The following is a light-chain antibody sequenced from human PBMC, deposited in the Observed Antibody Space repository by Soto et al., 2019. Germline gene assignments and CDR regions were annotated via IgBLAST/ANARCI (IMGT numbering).Light chain of an antibody. V-gene: IGLV2-8*01. CDR2: EVN. Sequence: QSALTQPPSASGSPGQSVTISCTGTSSDVGGYNYVSWYQQHPGKVPKLMVYEVNKRPSGVPDRFSGSKSGNTASLTVSGLQAEYEADYYCTSYAGGNNVFGTGTKLPVL. CDR3: TSYAGGNNV. CDR1: SSDVGGYNY. J-gene: IGLJ1*01.